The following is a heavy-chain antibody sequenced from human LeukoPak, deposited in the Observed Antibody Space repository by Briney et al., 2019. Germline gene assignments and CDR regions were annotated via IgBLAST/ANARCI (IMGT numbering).Heavy chain of an antibody. CDR2: IYYSGST. Sequence: SETLSLTCTVSGGSISSYYWSWIRQPPGKRLEWIGYIYYSGSTNSNPSLKSRVTISVDTSKNQFSLNLRSVTAADTAVYYRAGDVAPSGYFYMDVWGKGTTVTVSS. CDR3: AGDVAPSGYFYMDV. V-gene: IGHV4-59*01. D-gene: IGHD3-10*01. CDR1: GGSISSYY. J-gene: IGHJ6*03.